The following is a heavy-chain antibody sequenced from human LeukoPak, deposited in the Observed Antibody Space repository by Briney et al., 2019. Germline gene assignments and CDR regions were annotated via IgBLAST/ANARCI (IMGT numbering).Heavy chain of an antibody. CDR1: GFTFSDYY. Sequence: GGPLRLSCAASGFTFSDYYVRWIRQAPGKGGERVSYNTSSGSTIYYADSVKDRFTISRDNAKNSLYLQMNSLRAEDTAVYYCAREYSYGYGSHFDSWGQGTLVTVSS. J-gene: IGHJ4*02. V-gene: IGHV3-11*01. D-gene: IGHD5-18*01. CDR2: NTSSGSTI. CDR3: AREYSYGYGSHFDS.